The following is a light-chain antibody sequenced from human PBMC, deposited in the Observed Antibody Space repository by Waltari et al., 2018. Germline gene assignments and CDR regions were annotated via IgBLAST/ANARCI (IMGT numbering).Light chain of an antibody. V-gene: IGKV1-5*03. CDR1: QSISSW. CDR3: QQYNIYWT. J-gene: IGKJ5*01. CDR2: KSS. Sequence: DIQMTQSPSTLSASVGDRVTITCRASQSISSWLVWYQQKPGKAPKLLIYKSSSLESGVPSRFSGSGSGTEFTLTISSLQPDDFATYYCQQYNIYWTFGQGTRLEIK.